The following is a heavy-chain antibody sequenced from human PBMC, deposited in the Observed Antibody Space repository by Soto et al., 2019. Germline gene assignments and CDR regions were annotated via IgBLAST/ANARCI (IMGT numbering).Heavy chain of an antibody. V-gene: IGHV1-69*08. D-gene: IGHD3-10*01. Sequence: QVQLVQSGAEVKKPGSSVKVSCKASGGTFSPYTINWVRQAPGQGLEWMGRIIPFLGVTNYAQKFQARVTITAAKPTTTAYMELSGLRFEDTAVYYCARDWESTVSTWSFGAFWGRGTLVTVSS. CDR1: GGTFSPYT. J-gene: IGHJ4*02. CDR3: ARDWESTVSTWSFGAF. CDR2: IIPFLGVT.